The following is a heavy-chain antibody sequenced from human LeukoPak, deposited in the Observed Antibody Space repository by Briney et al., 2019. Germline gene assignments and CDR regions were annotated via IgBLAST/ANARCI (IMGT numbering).Heavy chain of an antibody. Sequence: GRSLRLSCAASGFTFSSYAMHWVRQAPGKGLEWVAVISYDGSNKYYADSVKGRFTISRDSSKNTLYLQMNSLRAEDTAVYYCARDPFLRSVVAASYYFDYWGQGTLVTVSS. CDR3: ARDPFLRSVVAASYYFDY. D-gene: IGHD2-15*01. J-gene: IGHJ4*02. V-gene: IGHV3-30-3*01. CDR2: ISYDGSNK. CDR1: GFTFSSYA.